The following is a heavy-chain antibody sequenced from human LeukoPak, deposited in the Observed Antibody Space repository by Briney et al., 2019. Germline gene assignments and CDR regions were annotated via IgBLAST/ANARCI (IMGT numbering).Heavy chain of an antibody. D-gene: IGHD2-2*01. Sequence: GGSLRLSCAASGFTFSGYWMHWVRQAPGKGLVWVSRINSDGSSTSYADSVKGRFTISRDNAKNTLYLQMNSLRAEDTAVYYCARGDIVVVPAALHYYYYYYMDVWGKGTTVTVSS. CDR2: INSDGSST. CDR3: ARGDIVVVPAALHYYYYYYMDV. J-gene: IGHJ6*03. CDR1: GFTFSGYW. V-gene: IGHV3-74*01.